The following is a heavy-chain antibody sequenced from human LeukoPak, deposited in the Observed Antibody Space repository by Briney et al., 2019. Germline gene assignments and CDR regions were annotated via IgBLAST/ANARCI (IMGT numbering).Heavy chain of an antibody. CDR3: AKAAGVY. V-gene: IGHV3-30*18. J-gene: IGHJ4*02. D-gene: IGHD6-13*01. CDR1: GFPFSSYG. CDR2: ISYDGSNK. Sequence: PGRSLRLSCAASGFPFSSYGMHWVRQAPGKGLEWVAVISYDGSNKYYADSVKGRFTISRDNSKNTLYLQMNSLRAEDTAVYYCAKAAGVYWGQGTLVTVSS.